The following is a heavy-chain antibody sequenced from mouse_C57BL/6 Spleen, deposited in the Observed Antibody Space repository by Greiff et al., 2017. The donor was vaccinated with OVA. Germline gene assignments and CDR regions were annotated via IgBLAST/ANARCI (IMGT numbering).Heavy chain of an antibody. J-gene: IGHJ1*03. Sequence: QVQLKQSGAELVKPGASVKISCKASGYAFSSYWMNWVKQRPGKGLEWIGQIYPGDGDTNYNGKFKGKATLTADKSSSTAYMQLSSLTSEDSAVYFCASLIYYDYEGYFDVWGTGTTVTVSS. CDR1: GYAFSSYW. CDR3: ASLIYYDYEGYFDV. D-gene: IGHD2-4*01. V-gene: IGHV1-80*01. CDR2: IYPGDGDT.